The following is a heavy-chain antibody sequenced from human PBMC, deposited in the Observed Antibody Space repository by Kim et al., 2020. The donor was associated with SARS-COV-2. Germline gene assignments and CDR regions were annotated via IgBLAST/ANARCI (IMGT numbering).Heavy chain of an antibody. CDR3: ARGSGSYSPNWFDP. D-gene: IGHD1-26*01. CDR2: ISAYNGNT. Sequence: ASVKVSCKASGYTFTSYGISWVRQAPGQGLEWRGWISAYNGNTNYAQKLQGRVTMTTDTSTSTAYMELRSLRSDDTAVYYCARGSGSYSPNWFDPWGQGTLVTVSS. V-gene: IGHV1-18*01. CDR1: GYTFTSYG. J-gene: IGHJ5*02.